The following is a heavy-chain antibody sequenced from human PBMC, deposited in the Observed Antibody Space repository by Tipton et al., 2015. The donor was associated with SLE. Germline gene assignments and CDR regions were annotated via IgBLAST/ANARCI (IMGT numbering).Heavy chain of an antibody. J-gene: IGHJ4*02. Sequence: TLSLTCAVYGGSFSGYYRSWIRQPPGKGLEWIGEINHSGSTNYNPSLKSRVTISEDTSKNQFSLKVTSVTAADTAIYYCARIYSGSYFPPDDYWGQGILVTVSS. CDR3: ARIYSGSYFPPDDY. V-gene: IGHV4-34*01. CDR1: GGSFSGYY. D-gene: IGHD1-26*01. CDR2: INHSGST.